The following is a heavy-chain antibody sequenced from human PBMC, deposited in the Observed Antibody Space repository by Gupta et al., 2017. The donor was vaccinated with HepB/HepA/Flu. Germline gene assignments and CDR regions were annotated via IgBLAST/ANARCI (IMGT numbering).Heavy chain of an antibody. CDR2: LCWNSGST. J-gene: IGHJ2*01. CDR1: GFTFEDSA. Sequence: VQLVESGVGFVQPGRCLRLSCAASGFTFEDSAMHWVRQAPGKGLEWVSGLCWNSGSTGYAESAKGRCSFSRDNAKNSLDLQRYSLRAEHTALYSCAKNRGYCDSIVDAAAWYFDLGVWGSRVAVYS. D-gene: IGHD3-22*01. CDR3: AKNRGYCDSIVDAAAWYFDL. V-gene: IGHV3-9*01.